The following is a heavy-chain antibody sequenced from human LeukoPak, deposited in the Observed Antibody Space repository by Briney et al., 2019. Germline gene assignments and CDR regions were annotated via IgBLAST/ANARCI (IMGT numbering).Heavy chain of an antibody. V-gene: IGHV3-48*04. CDR2: ISSSSSTI. CDR1: GFTFSSYS. Sequence: GGSLRLSCAASGFTFSSYSMNWVRQAPGKGLEWVSYISSSSSTIYYADSVKGRFTISRDNAKNTLYLQMNSLRAEDTAVYYCARVASGSFDAFDIWGQGTMVTVSS. J-gene: IGHJ3*02. CDR3: ARVASGSFDAFDI. D-gene: IGHD1-26*01.